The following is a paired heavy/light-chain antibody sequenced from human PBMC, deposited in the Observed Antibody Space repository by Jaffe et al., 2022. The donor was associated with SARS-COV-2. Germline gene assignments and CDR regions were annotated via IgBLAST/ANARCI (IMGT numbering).Heavy chain of an antibody. Sequence: QVQLQESGPGLVKPSQTLSLTCTVSGGSISSGAYYWSWIRQHPGEGLEWIAYIYYSGGTYYNPSLESRVTISVDTSENQFSLKLSSVTAADTAVYYCARSSIGARYFDYWGQGTLVTVSS. CDR2: IYYSGGT. CDR1: GGSISSGAYY. CDR3: ARSSIGARYFDY. J-gene: IGHJ4*02. V-gene: IGHV4-31*03. D-gene: IGHD6-6*01.
Light chain of an antibody. CDR1: HSVSSS. Sequence: EIVMTQSPATLSVSPGERVTLSCRASHSVSSSLAWYQQKPGQAPRLLIYGASTRATGIPARFSGSGSGTEFTLTISSLQSEDFALYYCQQYNNWPPLTFGGGTKVEIK. CDR2: GAS. CDR3: QQYNNWPPLT. V-gene: IGKV3-15*01. J-gene: IGKJ4*01.